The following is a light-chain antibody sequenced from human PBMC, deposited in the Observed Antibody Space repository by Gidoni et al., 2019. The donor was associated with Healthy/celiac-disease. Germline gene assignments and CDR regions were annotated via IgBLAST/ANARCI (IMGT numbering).Light chain of an antibody. J-gene: IGKJ1*01. CDR3: QQYNNWPPWT. CDR1: QSVSSN. V-gene: IGKV3-15*01. Sequence: IVMTPSPATLSSSPTERATLTCRASQSVSSNLAWYQQKPGQAPSLLIYGASTRATGIPARFSGSGSGTEFTLTISSLQSEDFAVYYCQQYNNWPPWTFGQGTKVEIK. CDR2: GAS.